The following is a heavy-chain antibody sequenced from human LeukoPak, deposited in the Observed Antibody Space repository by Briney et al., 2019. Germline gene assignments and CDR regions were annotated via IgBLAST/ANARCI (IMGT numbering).Heavy chain of an antibody. V-gene: IGHV4-34*01. D-gene: IGHD3-22*01. J-gene: IGHJ4*02. CDR1: GGSFSGYY. Sequence: PSETLSLTCAVYGGSFSGYYWSWIRQPPGKGLEWIGEINHSGSTNYNPSLKSRVTISVDTSKNQFSLKLSSVTAADTAVYYCARGPIDSYDSSGYYVIDYWGQGTLVTVSS. CDR3: ARGPIDSYDSSGYYVIDY. CDR2: INHSGST.